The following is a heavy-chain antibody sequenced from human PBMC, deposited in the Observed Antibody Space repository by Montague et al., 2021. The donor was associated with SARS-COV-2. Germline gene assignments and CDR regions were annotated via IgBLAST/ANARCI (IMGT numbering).Heavy chain of an antibody. CDR2: IYESGST. D-gene: IGHD4-11*01. CDR3: ARHASYDYSKDLYYYYYYGMDV. V-gene: IGHV4-39*01. J-gene: IGHJ6*02. Sequence: SETLSLTCTVSGGSISSSSYDWVWIRQPPGKGLEWIGSIYESGSTYYXPSLKIPVTISASTYKNQFYLNLVSVTAADTAVYYCARHASYDYSKDLYYYYYYGMDVWGQGTTVTVSS. CDR1: GGSISSSSYD.